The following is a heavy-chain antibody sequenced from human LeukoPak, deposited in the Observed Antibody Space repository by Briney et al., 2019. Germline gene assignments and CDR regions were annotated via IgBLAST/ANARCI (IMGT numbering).Heavy chain of an antibody. CDR1: GFTFSSNY. V-gene: IGHV3-53*01. CDR3: ARDYPRLYGNYLLDY. CDR2: IYSGGST. D-gene: IGHD4-11*01. Sequence: GGSLRLSCAASGFTFSSNYMSWVRQAPGKGLEWVSAIYSGGSTSYYASVKSRFTISTDHSKNTLYLQMNSLRAEDTAVYYCARDYPRLYGNYLLDYWGQGTLVTVSS. J-gene: IGHJ4*02.